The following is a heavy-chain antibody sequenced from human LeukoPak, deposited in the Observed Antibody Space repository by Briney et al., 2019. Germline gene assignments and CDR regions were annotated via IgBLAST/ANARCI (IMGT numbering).Heavy chain of an antibody. CDR1: GGSISSYY. CDR2: IYTSGST. Sequence: SETLSLTCTVSGGSISSYYWSWIRQPAGKGLEWIGRIYTSGSTNYNPSLKSRVTMSVDTSKNQFSLKLSSVTAADTAVYYCARETEAYCDFWSVSYGMDVWGQGTTVTVSS. V-gene: IGHV4-4*07. J-gene: IGHJ6*02. D-gene: IGHD3-3*01. CDR3: ARETEAYCDFWSVSYGMDV.